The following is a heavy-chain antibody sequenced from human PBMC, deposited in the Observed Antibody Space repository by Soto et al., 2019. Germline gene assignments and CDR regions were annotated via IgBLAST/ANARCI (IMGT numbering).Heavy chain of an antibody. CDR1: GFTFGDYA. D-gene: IGHD3-10*01. V-gene: IGHV3-49*03. CDR3: IRGGKPTGYGMDV. J-gene: IGHJ6*02. CDR2: IRSKAYGGTT. Sequence: PGGSLRLSCTASGFTFGDYAMSWFRQAPGKGLEWVGFIRSKAYGGTTEYAASVKSRFTISRDDSKSIDYLQMNSLKTEETAVYYFIRGGKPTGYGMDVWGQGTTVTVSS.